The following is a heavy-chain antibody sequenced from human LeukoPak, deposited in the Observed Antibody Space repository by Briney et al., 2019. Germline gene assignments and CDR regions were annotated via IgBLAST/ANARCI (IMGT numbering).Heavy chain of an antibody. CDR3: ARGSITIFGVVISMDV. CDR1: GGSISSGGYY. V-gene: IGHV4-31*03. Sequence: SETLSLTCTVSGGSISSGGYYWSWIRQHPGKGLEWIGYIYYSGSTYYNPPLKSRVTISVDTSKNQFSLKLSSVTAADTAVYYCARGSITIFGVVISMDVWGQGTTVTVSS. CDR2: IYYSGST. D-gene: IGHD3-3*01. J-gene: IGHJ6*02.